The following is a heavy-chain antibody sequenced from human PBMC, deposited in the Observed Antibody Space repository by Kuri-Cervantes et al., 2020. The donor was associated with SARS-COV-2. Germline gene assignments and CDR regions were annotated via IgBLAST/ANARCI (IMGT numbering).Heavy chain of an antibody. CDR1: GGSISSGGYY. Sequence: SETLSLTCTVSGGSISSGGYYWSWIRQHPGKGLEWIGYIYYSGSTYYNPSLKSRVTISVDTSKNQFSLKLSSVTAADTAVYYCARGKGYGDYERAFDYWGQGTLVTVSS. J-gene: IGHJ4*02. CDR3: ARGKGYGDYERAFDY. V-gene: IGHV4-30-4*08. CDR2: IYYSGST. D-gene: IGHD4-17*01.